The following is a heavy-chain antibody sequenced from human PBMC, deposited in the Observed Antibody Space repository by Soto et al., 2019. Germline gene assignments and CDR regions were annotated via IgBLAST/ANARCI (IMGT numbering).Heavy chain of an antibody. CDR2: ISGSGGSS. D-gene: IGHD3-22*01. Sequence: GGSLRLSCAASGFTFTSYAMSWVRQAPGKGLEWVSAISGSGGSSYYADSVKGRFTIARDNSKNTLFLQMNSLRAEDTAIYYCAKGGSYYYDSSGYYANWGQGTLVTVSS. CDR3: AKGGSYYYDSSGYYAN. V-gene: IGHV3-23*01. CDR1: GFTFTSYA. J-gene: IGHJ4*02.